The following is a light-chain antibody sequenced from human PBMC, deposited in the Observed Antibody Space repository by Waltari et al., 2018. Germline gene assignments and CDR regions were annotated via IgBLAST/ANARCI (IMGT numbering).Light chain of an antibody. CDR3: QKYGTLPAT. J-gene: IGKJ1*01. CDR2: DAS. Sequence: EIVLTQSPGTLSLSPGERATLSCRANQSVSRTLAWYQQKPGQAPRLLIYDASTRATGIPDRFSGRGSGTDFSLTISRLEPEDFAVYYCQKYGTLPATFGQGTKVEIK. CDR1: QSVSRT. V-gene: IGKV3-20*01.